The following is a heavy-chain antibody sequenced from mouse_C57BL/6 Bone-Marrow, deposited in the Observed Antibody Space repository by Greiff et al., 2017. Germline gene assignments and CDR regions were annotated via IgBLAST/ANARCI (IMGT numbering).Heavy chain of an antibody. Sequence: VQLQQPGTELVKPGASVKLSCKASGYTFTSYWMHWVKQRPGQGLEWIGNINPSNGGTNYNEKFKSKARLTVDKSSSTAYMQLSSLTSEDSAVYYCAGGGFISTVVADYAMDYGGQGTSVTVSA. V-gene: IGHV1-53*01. D-gene: IGHD1-1*01. CDR2: INPSNGGT. CDR1: GYTFTSYW. J-gene: IGHJ4*01. CDR3: AGGGFISTVVADYAMDY.